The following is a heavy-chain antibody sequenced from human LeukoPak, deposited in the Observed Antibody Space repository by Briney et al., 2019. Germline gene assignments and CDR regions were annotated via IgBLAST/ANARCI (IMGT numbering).Heavy chain of an antibody. CDR1: GFTFSDYY. CDR2: ISSSGSTI. CDR3: ARDREFLETAAYYYYGMDV. V-gene: IGHV3-11*04. D-gene: IGHD3-10*01. J-gene: IGHJ6*02. Sequence: PGGSLRLSCAASGFTFSDYYMSWIRQAPGKGLEWVSYISSSGSTIYYADSVKGRFTISRDNAKNSLYLQMNSLRAEDTAVYYCARDREFLETAAYYYYGMDVWGQGTTVTVSS.